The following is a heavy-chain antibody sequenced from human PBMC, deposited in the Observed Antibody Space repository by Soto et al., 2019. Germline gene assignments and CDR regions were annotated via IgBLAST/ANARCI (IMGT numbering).Heavy chain of an antibody. V-gene: IGHV5-51*01. CDR3: ARLRSAIFGVAPRGWFDP. Sequence: PGESLKISCKGSGYSFTSYWIGWVRQMPGKGLEWMGIIYPGDSDTRYSPSFQGQVTISADKSISTAYLQWSSLKASDTAMYYCARLRSAIFGVAPRGWFDPWGQGTLVTVSS. CDR1: GYSFTSYW. D-gene: IGHD3-3*01. CDR2: IYPGDSDT. J-gene: IGHJ5*02.